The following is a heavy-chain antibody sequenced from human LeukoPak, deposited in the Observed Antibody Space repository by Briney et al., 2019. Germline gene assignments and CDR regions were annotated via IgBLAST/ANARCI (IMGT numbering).Heavy chain of an antibody. CDR3: TRLSGDGYYDFWSGSIPIQDY. D-gene: IGHD3-3*01. CDR2: IRSKANSYAT. J-gene: IGHJ4*02. V-gene: IGHV3-73*01. Sequence: GGSLRLSCAASGFTFSGSAMPWVRQASGKGLEWVGRIRSKANSYATAYAASVKGRFTISRDDSKNTAYLQMNSLKTEDTAVYYCTRLSGDGYYDFWSGSIPIQDYWGQGTLVTVSS. CDR1: GFTFSGSA.